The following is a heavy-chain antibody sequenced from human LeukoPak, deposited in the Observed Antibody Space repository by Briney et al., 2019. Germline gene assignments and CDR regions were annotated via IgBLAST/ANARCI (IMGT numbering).Heavy chain of an antibody. J-gene: IGHJ4*02. D-gene: IGHD3-3*01. CDR3: ARESYEWRFLEWSQRYYYFDY. Sequence: PGGSLRLSCVASGFTFSSYGMHWVRQAPGKGLEWVAFIRYDGNYKFDAESVKGRFTISRDNAKNSLYLQMNSLRAEDTALYYCARESYEWRFLEWSQRYYYFDYWGQGTLVTVSS. V-gene: IGHV3-30*02. CDR2: IRYDGNYK. CDR1: GFTFSSYG.